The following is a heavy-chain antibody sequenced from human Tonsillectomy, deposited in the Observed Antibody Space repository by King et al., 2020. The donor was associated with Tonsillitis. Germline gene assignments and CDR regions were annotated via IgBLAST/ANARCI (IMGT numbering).Heavy chain of an antibody. CDR2: IRFDGSNE. V-gene: IGHV3-30*02. J-gene: IGHJ4*02. CDR1: GFTFSHHA. D-gene: IGHD6-6*01. Sequence: VQLVESGGSVVQPGGSLRLSCAASGFTFSHHALHWVRQAPGKGLEWVTYIRFDGSNEYYVDSVKGRFTISRDNSRNTLYLQMNSLRTEDTAVYYCAIVGSIAGRRDYWGQGTLVSVSS. CDR3: AIVGSIAGRRDY.